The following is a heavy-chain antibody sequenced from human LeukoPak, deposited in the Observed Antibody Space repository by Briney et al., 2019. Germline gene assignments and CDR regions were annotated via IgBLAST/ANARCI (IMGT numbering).Heavy chain of an antibody. Sequence: GGSLRLSCAASGFTFSSYAMSWVRQAPGKGLEWVSAISGSGGSTYYADSVKGRFTISRDNSKNTLYLRMNSLRAEDTAVYYCAKDIGGDTMVRGVYYYYYYGMDVWGKGTTVTVSS. J-gene: IGHJ6*04. V-gene: IGHV3-23*01. CDR3: AKDIGGDTMVRGVYYYYYYGMDV. D-gene: IGHD3-10*01. CDR2: ISGSGGST. CDR1: GFTFSSYA.